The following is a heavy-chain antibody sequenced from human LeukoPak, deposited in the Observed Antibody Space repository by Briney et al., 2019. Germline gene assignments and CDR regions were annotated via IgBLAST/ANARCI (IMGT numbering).Heavy chain of an antibody. Sequence: GGSLRLSCAASGFTFSSYAMSGVRRAPGRGLEWVSAISGSGGSTYYAASVKGRFTISRDNSKNTLYLQMNSLRAEDTAVYYCAKGPLVVVAAPFDYWGQGTLVTVSS. D-gene: IGHD2-15*01. CDR1: GFTFSSYA. J-gene: IGHJ4*02. V-gene: IGHV3-23*01. CDR3: AKGPLVVVAAPFDY. CDR2: ISGSGGST.